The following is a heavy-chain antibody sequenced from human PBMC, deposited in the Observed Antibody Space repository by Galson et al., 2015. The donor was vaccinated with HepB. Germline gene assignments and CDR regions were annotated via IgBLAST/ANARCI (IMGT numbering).Heavy chain of an antibody. J-gene: IGHJ4*02. CDR1: GGTFSSYA. CDR3: ARTNSGYEGVDYFDY. CDR2: IIPISGTA. D-gene: IGHD5-12*01. Sequence: SVKVSCKASGGTFSSYAISWVRQAPGQGLEWVGGIIPISGTANYAQKFQGRVTITADESTSTAYMELSSLRSEDTAVYYCARTNSGYEGVDYFDYWGQGTLVTVSS. V-gene: IGHV1-69*13.